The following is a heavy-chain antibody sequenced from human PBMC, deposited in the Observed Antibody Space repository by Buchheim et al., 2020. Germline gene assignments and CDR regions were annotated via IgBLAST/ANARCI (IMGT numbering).Heavy chain of an antibody. D-gene: IGHD3-10*01. J-gene: IGHJ6*02. V-gene: IGHV3-7*01. CDR3: AREGSGSTYYYSGMDV. CDR2: IKQDGSEK. CDR1: GFTFSSYW. Sequence: VQLVESGGGLVQPGGSLRLSCAVSGFTFSSYWMTWVRQAPGKGLEWVSNIKQDGSEKYYVDYVKGRFTISRDNARNSLYLQMNSLRVEDTAVYYCAREGSGSTYYYSGMDVWGQGTT.